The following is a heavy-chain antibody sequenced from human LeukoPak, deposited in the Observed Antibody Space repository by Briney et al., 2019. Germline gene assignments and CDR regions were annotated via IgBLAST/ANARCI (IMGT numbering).Heavy chain of an antibody. J-gene: IGHJ3*02. CDR3: AKDSFLDEAFDS. CDR2: ISGSGGST. CDR1: GFTFSSYG. D-gene: IGHD3-3*01. V-gene: IGHV3-23*01. Sequence: PGGSLRLSCAASGFTFSSYGMSWVRQAPGKGLEWVSAISGSGGSTYYADSVKGRFTISRDNSKNTLYLQMNSVRADDTAVYYCAKDSFLDEAFDSWGQGTMVTVSS.